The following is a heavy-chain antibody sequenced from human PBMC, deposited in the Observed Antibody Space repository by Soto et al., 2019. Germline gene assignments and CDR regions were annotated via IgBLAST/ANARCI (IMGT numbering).Heavy chain of an antibody. D-gene: IGHD3-10*01. CDR3: ARAAHRILLWFGEERGMDV. CDR2: INHSGST. CDR1: GGSFSGYY. V-gene: IGHV4-34*01. J-gene: IGHJ6*02. Sequence: SETLSLTCAVYGGSFSGYYWRWIRQPPGKGLEWIGEINHSGSTNYNPSLKSRVTISVDTSKNQFSLKLSSVTAADTAVYYCARAAHRILLWFGEERGMDVGGQGTTVTVSS.